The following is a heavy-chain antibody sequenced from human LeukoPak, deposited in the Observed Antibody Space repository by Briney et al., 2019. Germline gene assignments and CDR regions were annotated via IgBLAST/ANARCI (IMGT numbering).Heavy chain of an antibody. V-gene: IGHV1-8*01. D-gene: IGHD3-9*01. CDR3: ARGLEDYDILTGYYKGWFDP. CDR1: GYTFTSYD. Sequence: ASVTVSCKASGYTFTSYDINWVRQATGQGLEWMGWMNPNSGNTGYAQKFQGRVTMTRNTSISTAYMELSSLRSEDTAVYYCARGLEDYDILTGYYKGWFDPWGQGTLVTVSS. J-gene: IGHJ5*02. CDR2: MNPNSGNT.